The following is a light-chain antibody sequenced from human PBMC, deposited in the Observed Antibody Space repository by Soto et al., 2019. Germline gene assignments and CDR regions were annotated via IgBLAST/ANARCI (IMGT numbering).Light chain of an antibody. CDR1: QSVSRY. CDR3: QQRSNWPRT. CDR2: DAS. J-gene: IGKJ1*01. V-gene: IGKV3-11*01. Sequence: EIVLTQSPATLSLSPGERATLSCRASQSVSRYLAWYQQKPGQAPRLLIYDASNRATGIPARFSGSGSGTDFTVTISSLESEDFAVYYCQQRSNWPRTFGQGTKVEIK.